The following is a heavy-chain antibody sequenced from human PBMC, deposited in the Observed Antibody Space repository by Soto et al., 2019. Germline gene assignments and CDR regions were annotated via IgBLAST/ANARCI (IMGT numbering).Heavy chain of an antibody. CDR2: XSAXNGNX. D-gene: IGHD3-22*01. CDR1: GYTFTSYG. J-gene: IGHJ5*02. Sequence: ASVKVSCKASGYTFTSYGISLVRQAPGQGLEWXGWXSAXNGNXNXXXXXXGRVTMTTDTSTSTAYMELRSLRSDDKAVYYCARGDSSGYRPLVDPWGQGTLVTVPQ. V-gene: IGHV1-18*01. CDR3: ARGDSSGYRPLVDP.